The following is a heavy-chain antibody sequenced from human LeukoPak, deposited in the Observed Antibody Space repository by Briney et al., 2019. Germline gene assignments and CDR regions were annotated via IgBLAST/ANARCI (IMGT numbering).Heavy chain of an antibody. Sequence: GGSLRLSCAASGFTFSSYSMNWVRQAPGKGLEWVSSNSSSSSYIYYADSVKGRFTISRDNAKNSLYLQMNSLRAEDTAVYYCARDFLRGRVDYWGQGTLVTVSS. CDR1: GFTFSSYS. J-gene: IGHJ4*02. CDR2: NSSSSSYI. CDR3: ARDFLRGRVDY. D-gene: IGHD2-15*01. V-gene: IGHV3-21*01.